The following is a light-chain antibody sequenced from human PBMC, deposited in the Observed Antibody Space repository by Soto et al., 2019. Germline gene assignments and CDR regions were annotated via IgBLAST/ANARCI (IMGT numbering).Light chain of an antibody. CDR2: EGC. V-gene: IGLV2-23*01. CDR3: CSFARSTTFYV. CDR1: SSDVGSSNL. J-gene: IGLJ1*01. Sequence: QSALTQPASVSGSPGQSITISCTGTSSDVGSSNLVSWYQQHPGKAPKLIIFEGCRRPSGVSGRFSGSKSGNTASLTISGLQAEDEADYYCCSFARSTTFYVFGTGTKLTVL.